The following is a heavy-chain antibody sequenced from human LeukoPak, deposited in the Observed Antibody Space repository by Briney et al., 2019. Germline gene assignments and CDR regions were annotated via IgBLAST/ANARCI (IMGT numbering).Heavy chain of an antibody. D-gene: IGHD3-22*01. V-gene: IGHV3-33*06. CDR3: AKNYYDSSGYYLHYYYYHMDV. CDR1: GFTFSSYG. J-gene: IGHJ6*03. CDR2: IWYDGSNK. Sequence: PGRSLRLSCAASGFTFSSYGMHWVRQAPGKGLEWVAVIWYDGSNKYYADSVKGRFTISRDNSKNTLYLQMNSLRAEDTAVYYCAKNYYDSSGYYLHYYYYHMDVWGKGTTVTVSS.